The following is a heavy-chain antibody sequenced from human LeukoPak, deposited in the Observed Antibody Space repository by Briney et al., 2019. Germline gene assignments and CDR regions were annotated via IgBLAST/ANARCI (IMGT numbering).Heavy chain of an antibody. CDR1: GGSISSYY. D-gene: IGHD2-2*01. J-gene: IGHJ4*02. CDR3: ARGRHCSSTSCYVDDSDY. CDR2: IYYTGST. V-gene: IGHV4-59*12. Sequence: PSETLSLTCTVSGGSISSYYWSWIRQPPGKGLEWIGYIYYTGSTNYNPSLKSRVTISVDTSKNQFSLKLSSVTAADTAVYYCARGRHCSSTSCYVDDSDYWGQGTLVTVSS.